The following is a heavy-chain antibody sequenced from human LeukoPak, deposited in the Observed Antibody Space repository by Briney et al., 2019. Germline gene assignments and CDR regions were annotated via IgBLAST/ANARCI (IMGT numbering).Heavy chain of an antibody. J-gene: IGHJ4*02. CDR1: GFTFRNYA. CDR3: AKASRQTAVASPLDY. V-gene: IGHV3-23*01. Sequence: GGSLRLSCVASGFTFRNYAMSWVRQAPGKGLESVSTISGSASDTHYADSVKGRFTISRDNSKNTLYLHMDSLRADDTAVYYCAKASRQTAVASPLDYWGQGSLVTVSS. D-gene: IGHD6-19*01. CDR2: ISGSASDT.